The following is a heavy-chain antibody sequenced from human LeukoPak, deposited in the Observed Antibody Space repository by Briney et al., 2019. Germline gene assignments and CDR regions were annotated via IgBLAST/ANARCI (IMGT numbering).Heavy chain of an antibody. Sequence: SETLSLTCTVSGGSISSSSYYWSWIRQPPGKGLEWIGYIYYSGSTNYNPSLKSRVTISVDTSKNQFSLKLSSVTAADTAVYYCAREDSGYGYYMDVWGKGTTVTVSS. CDR3: AREDSGYGYYMDV. J-gene: IGHJ6*03. CDR1: GGSISSSSYY. D-gene: IGHD5-12*01. V-gene: IGHV4-61*01. CDR2: IYYSGST.